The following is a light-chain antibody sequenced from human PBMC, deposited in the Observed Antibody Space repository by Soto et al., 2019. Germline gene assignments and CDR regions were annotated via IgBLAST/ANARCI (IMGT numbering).Light chain of an antibody. CDR2: DAS. J-gene: IGKJ4*01. V-gene: IGKV3-11*01. CDR1: QSVSSY. CDR3: QQRSNWLLT. Sequence: EIVLTQSPATLSLSPGERATLSCRASQSVSSYLAWYQQKPGQAPRLLIYDASNRATGIPARFSGSWSGTDFSLTISGLAPEDFAVYYCQQRSNWLLTFGGGTKVEIK.